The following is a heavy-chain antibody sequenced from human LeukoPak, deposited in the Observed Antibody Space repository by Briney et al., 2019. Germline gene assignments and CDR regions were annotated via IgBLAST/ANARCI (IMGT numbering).Heavy chain of an antibody. V-gene: IGHV4-59*03. CDR3: ARLRDAFDI. Sequence: SETLSLTCTVSGGSISGYYWSWIRQPPGKGLEWIGYIYYSGSTNYNPSHNSRVTISVDTSKNQFSLKLTSVTAADTAVYYCARLRDAFDIWGQGTMVTVSS. D-gene: IGHD5-12*01. CDR2: IYYSGST. CDR1: GGSISGYY. J-gene: IGHJ3*02.